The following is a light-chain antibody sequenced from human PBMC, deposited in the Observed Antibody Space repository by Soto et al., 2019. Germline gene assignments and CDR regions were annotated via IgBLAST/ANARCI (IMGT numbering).Light chain of an antibody. V-gene: IGLV1-44*01. CDR1: TSNIGSNT. J-gene: IGLJ3*02. CDR2: SND. CDR3: AVWDDSLNAWV. Sequence: QLVLTQPPSASGTPGQSVTISCSGSTSNIGSNTVNWYQQLPGTAPKLLVYSNDQRPSGVPDRFSASKSGTSAFLAISGLQYEDEADYDCAVWDDSLNAWVFGGGTKLTVL.